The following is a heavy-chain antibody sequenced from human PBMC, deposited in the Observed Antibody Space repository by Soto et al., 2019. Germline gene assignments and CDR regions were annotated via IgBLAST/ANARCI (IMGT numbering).Heavy chain of an antibody. V-gene: IGHV3-30*18. D-gene: IGHD2-15*01. CDR3: AKAGSPVAASMYFDY. CDR1: GFTFSSYA. J-gene: IGHJ4*02. CDR2: ISYDGSNK. Sequence: QVQLVESGGVVVQPGRPLRLSCAASGFTFSSYAMHWVRQAPGTGLEGVAVISYDGSNKYYADSVKGRFTISRDNSKNTLYLQMNSLRAEDTAVYYCAKAGSPVAASMYFDYWGQGTLVTVSS.